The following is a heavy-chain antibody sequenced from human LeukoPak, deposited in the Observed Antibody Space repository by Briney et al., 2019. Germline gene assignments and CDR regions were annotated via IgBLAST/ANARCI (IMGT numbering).Heavy chain of an antibody. CDR1: GFTFSSYW. CDR2: INQDGSEE. D-gene: IGHD1-26*01. Sequence: GGSLRLSCAASGFTFSSYWMSWVRQAPGKGLEWVANINQDGSEENYVDSVKGRFTISRDNAKNSLNLQMNSLRAEDTAIYYCARDKIVGATYFDYWGQGTLVTVSS. J-gene: IGHJ4*02. CDR3: ARDKIVGATYFDY. V-gene: IGHV3-7*01.